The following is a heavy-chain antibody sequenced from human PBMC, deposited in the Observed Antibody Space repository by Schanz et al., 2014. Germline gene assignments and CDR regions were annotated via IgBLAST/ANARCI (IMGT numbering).Heavy chain of an antibody. CDR1: GYSLNELS. Sequence: QLMQSGSEVRKPGASVKVSCKVSGYSLNELSMHWVRQAPGRGLEWMGIINPSGGSTSYAQKFQGRVTMTRDTSTSTVYMELSSLRSEDTAVYYCARAPVTVGPYHYYMDVWGKGTTVTVSS. CDR2: INPSGGST. CDR3: ARAPVTVGPYHYYMDV. J-gene: IGHJ6*03. V-gene: IGHV1-46*02. D-gene: IGHD4-17*01.